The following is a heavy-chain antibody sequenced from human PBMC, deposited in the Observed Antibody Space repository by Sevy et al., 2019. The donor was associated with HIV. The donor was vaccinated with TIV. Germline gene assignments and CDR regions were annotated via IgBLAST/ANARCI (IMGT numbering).Heavy chain of an antibody. CDR1: GFTFSSYA. J-gene: IGHJ4*02. V-gene: IGHV3-30-3*01. CDR2: ISYDGSNK. Sequence: GGSLRLSCAASGFTFSSYAMHWVRQAPGKGLEWVAVISYDGSNKYYADSVKGRFTISRDNSKNTLYLQMNSLRAEDTAVYYCARDQYYDSSGSPYFDYWGQGNLVTVSS. CDR3: ARDQYYDSSGSPYFDY. D-gene: IGHD3-22*01.